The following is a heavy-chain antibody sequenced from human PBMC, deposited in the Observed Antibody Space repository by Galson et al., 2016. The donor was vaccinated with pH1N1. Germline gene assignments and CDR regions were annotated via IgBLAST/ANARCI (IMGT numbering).Heavy chain of an antibody. CDR1: GYTFTDYW. D-gene: IGHD2-8*02. CDR3: AREDTGGFDAH. J-gene: IGHJ4*02. V-gene: IGHV5-51*01. CDR2: ISPRDSDT. Sequence: QSGAEVKKSGESLKISCEASGYTFTDYWIGWGRQTPGTGLEWIGIISPRDSDTRYRPPFQGHVTFSADESSSSAYLQWSSLKASDSGIYYCAREDTGGFDAHWGQGTLVTVSS.